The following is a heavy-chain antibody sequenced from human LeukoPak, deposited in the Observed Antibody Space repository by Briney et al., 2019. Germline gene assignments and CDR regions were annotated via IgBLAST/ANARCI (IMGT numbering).Heavy chain of an antibody. Sequence: GASVKVSFKASGYTFTGCYMHWVRQAPGQGLEWMGWINPNSGGTNYAQKFQGRVTMTRDTSISTAYMELSKLRSDDTAVYYCARGYDILTGYYNHWGQGTLVTVSS. CDR1: GYTFTGCY. CDR3: ARGYDILTGYYNH. J-gene: IGHJ4*02. CDR2: INPNSGGT. V-gene: IGHV1-2*02. D-gene: IGHD3-9*01.